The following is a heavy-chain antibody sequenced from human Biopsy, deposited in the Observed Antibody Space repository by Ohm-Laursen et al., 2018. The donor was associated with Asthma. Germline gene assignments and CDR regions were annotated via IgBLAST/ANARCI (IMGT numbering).Heavy chain of an antibody. CDR2: ISGGGGLQ. CDR1: GFTFSSYA. V-gene: IGHV3-23*01. D-gene: IGHD3-22*01. CDR3: AKVAGTYYYDSTGYPGADY. Sequence: SPRLSCAASGFTFSSYALTWVRQAPGQGLEWVSGISGGGGLQYYADSVKGRFTISRDNSKNTLYLQMNSLRAEDTARYYCAKVAGTYYYDSTGYPGADYWGQGTPVTVSS. J-gene: IGHJ4*02.